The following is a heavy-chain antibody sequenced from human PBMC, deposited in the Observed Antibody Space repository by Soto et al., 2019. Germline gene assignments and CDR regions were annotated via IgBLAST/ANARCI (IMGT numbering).Heavy chain of an antibody. V-gene: IGHV1-69*12. CDR2: IIPIFGTA. CDR3: ASHTGSSPEGRYYYGMDV. J-gene: IGHJ6*02. Sequence: QVQLVQSGAEVKKPGSSVKVSCKASGGTFSSYAISWVRQAPGQGLEWMGGIIPIFGTADYAQTFQGRVTITAAEXTXTXXMEMSSLRSEATAVYYCASHTGSSPEGRYYYGMDVWGQGTTVTVSS. CDR1: GGTFSSYA. D-gene: IGHD1-26*01.